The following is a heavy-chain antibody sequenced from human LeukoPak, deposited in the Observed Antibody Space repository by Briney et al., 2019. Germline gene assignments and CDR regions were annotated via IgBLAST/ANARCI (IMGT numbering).Heavy chain of an antibody. Sequence: GGSLRLSCAASGFTFSSYGMHWVRQAPGKGLEWVAVISYDGSSKYYADSVKGRFTISRDNSKNTLYLQMNSLRAEDTAVYYCAKGGYVRGYFDYWGQGTLVTVSS. CDR1: GFTFSSYG. CDR2: ISYDGSSK. CDR3: AKGGYVRGYFDY. V-gene: IGHV3-30*18. J-gene: IGHJ4*02. D-gene: IGHD5-12*01.